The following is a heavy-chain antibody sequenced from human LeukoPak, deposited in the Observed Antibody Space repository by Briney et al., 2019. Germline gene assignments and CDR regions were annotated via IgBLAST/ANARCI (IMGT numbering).Heavy chain of an antibody. CDR3: ASSTDRDFWSGPTY. CDR2: IWYDGSNK. Sequence: GGSLRLSCAASGFTFSSYGMHWVRQAPGKGLEWVAVIWYDGSNKYYADSVKGRFTISRDNSKNTLYLQMNSLRAEDTAVYYCASSTDRDFWSGPTYWGQGTLVTVSS. CDR1: GFTFSSYG. J-gene: IGHJ4*02. V-gene: IGHV3-30*19. D-gene: IGHD3-3*01.